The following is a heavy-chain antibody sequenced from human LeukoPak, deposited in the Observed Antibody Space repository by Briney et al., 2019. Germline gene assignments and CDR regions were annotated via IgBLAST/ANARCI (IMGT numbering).Heavy chain of an antibody. V-gene: IGHV3-21*01. CDR2: ISSSSSYI. CDR1: GFTFSSYA. CDR3: ARDSLYYYGSGSYYSQSNFDY. J-gene: IGHJ4*02. D-gene: IGHD3-10*01. Sequence: GGSLRLSCAASGFTFSSYAMHWVRQAPGKGLEWVSSISSSSSYIYYADSVKGRFTISRDNAKNSLYLQMNSLRAEDTAVYYCARDSLYYYGSGSYYSQSNFDYWGQGTLVTVSS.